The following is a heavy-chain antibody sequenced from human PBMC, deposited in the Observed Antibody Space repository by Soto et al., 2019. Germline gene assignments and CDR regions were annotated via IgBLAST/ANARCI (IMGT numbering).Heavy chain of an antibody. CDR1: GGTFSSYA. D-gene: IGHD2-2*01. CDR2: IIPIFGTA. CDR3: ARDHTAAHYYYYYGMDV. J-gene: IGHJ6*02. Sequence: QVQLVQSGAEVKKPGSSVKVSCKASGGTFSSYAISWVRQAPGQGLEWMGGIIPIFGTANYAQKFQGRVTITADESTSTAYMELSSLRSEDTAVYYCARDHTAAHYYYYYGMDVWGQGTTVTVSS. V-gene: IGHV1-69*01.